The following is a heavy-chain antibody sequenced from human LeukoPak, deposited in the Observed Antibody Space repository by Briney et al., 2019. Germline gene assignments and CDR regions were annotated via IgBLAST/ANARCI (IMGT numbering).Heavy chain of an antibody. D-gene: IGHD3-22*01. Sequence: PGGSLRLSCAASGFIVSSNYMSRVRQAPGKGLEWVSGLNWNSNNIAYADSVKGRFTISRDNSKNTLYLQMNSLRAEDTALYYCAKDPGTYYYDSSYYTGWGQGTLVTVSS. CDR3: AKDPGTYYYDSSYYTG. V-gene: IGHV3-23*05. CDR2: LNWNSNNI. CDR1: GFIVSSNY. J-gene: IGHJ4*02.